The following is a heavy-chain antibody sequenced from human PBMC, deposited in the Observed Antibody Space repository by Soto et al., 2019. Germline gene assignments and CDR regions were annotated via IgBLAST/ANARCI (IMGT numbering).Heavy chain of an antibody. CDR2: IIPILGIA. CDR1: GGTFSSYT. V-gene: IGHV1-69*02. J-gene: IGHJ4*02. Sequence: QVQLVQSGAEVKKPGSSVKVSCKASGGTFSSYTISWVRQAPGQGLEWMGRIIPILGIANYAQKFQGRVTITADKSTSTAYMERSSLRSEDTAVYYCGAGGGGELYGDYASFDYWGQGTLVTVSS. CDR3: GAGGGGELYGDYASFDY. D-gene: IGHD4-17*01.